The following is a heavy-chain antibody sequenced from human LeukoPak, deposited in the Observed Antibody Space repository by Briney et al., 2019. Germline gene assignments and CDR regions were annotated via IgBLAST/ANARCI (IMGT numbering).Heavy chain of an antibody. D-gene: IGHD4-17*01. V-gene: IGHV1-69*04. CDR1: VGTFSSYA. Sequence: ASVKVSCTASVGTFSSYAISWVGQAPGQGLEWMGRIIPILGIANYAQKFQGRVTITADKSTSTAYMELSSLRSEDTAVYYCARDHDYGDYVFDYWGQGTLVTVSS. CDR2: IIPILGIA. CDR3: ARDHDYGDYVFDY. J-gene: IGHJ4*02.